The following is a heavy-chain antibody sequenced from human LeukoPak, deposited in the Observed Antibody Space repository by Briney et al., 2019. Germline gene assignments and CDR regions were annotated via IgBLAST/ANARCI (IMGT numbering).Heavy chain of an antibody. CDR2: ITGSSSTI. CDR1: LFTLISYI. V-gene: IGHV3-48*01. D-gene: IGHD3-16*01. CDR3: ATGRHWVFDY. J-gene: IGHJ4*02. Sequence: PGGSLRLSCAPSLFTLISYIMNWGRQAPGKGLEWVSYITGSSSTISYADSVKGRFTISRDNARNSLYLQMNSLRAEDTAVYYCATGRHWVFDYWGQGTLVTVSS.